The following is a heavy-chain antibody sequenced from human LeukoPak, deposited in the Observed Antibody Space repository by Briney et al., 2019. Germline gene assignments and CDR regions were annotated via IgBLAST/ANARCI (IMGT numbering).Heavy chain of an antibody. CDR2: IYYSGST. D-gene: IGHD3-3*01. Sequence: SETLSLTCTVSGGSISSGGYYWSWIRQHPGTGLEWIGYIYYSGSTYYKPSLKSRVTISVDTSKNQFSLKLSSVTAADTDVYYCARVVGVLRFLEWFGDAFDIWGQGTMVTVSS. CDR3: ARVVGVLRFLEWFGDAFDI. CDR1: GGSISSGGYY. J-gene: IGHJ3*02. V-gene: IGHV4-31*03.